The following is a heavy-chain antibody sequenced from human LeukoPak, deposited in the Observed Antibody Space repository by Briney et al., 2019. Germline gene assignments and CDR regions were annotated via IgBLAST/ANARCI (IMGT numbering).Heavy chain of an antibody. D-gene: IGHD3-10*01. Sequence: KPSETLSLTCTVSGGSISSYYWSWIRQPRGKGLEWIGYIYYSGSTNYNPSLKSRVTISVDTSKNQFSLKLSSVTAADTAVYYCARNAYNYYGSGSYIDYWGQGTLVTVSS. CDR3: ARNAYNYYGSGSYIDY. CDR1: GGSISSYY. J-gene: IGHJ4*02. CDR2: IYYSGST. V-gene: IGHV4-59*01.